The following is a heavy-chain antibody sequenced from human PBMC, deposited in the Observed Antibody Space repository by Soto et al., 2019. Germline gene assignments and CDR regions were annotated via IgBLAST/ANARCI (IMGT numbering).Heavy chain of an antibody. CDR2: INHSGST. D-gene: IGHD3-10*01. J-gene: IGHJ6*02. V-gene: IGHV4-34*01. CDR3: ARVKYYYGSGSYPHQTRYYYYGMDV. CDR1: GGSFSGYY. Sequence: SETLSLTCAVYGGSFSGYYWSWIRQPPGKGLEWIGEINHSGSTNYNPSLKSRVTISVDTSKNQFSLKLSSVTAADTAVYYCARVKYYYGSGSYPHQTRYYYYGMDVWGQGTTVT.